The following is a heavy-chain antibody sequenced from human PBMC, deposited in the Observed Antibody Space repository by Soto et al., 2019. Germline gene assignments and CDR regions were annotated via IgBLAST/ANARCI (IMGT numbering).Heavy chain of an antibody. J-gene: IGHJ4*02. CDR2: FDPEDGET. D-gene: IGHD1-26*01. Sequence: ASVKVSCKVSGYTLTELSMHWVRQAPGKGLEWMGGFDPEDGETIYAQKFQGRVTMTEDTSTDTAYMELSSLRSEDTAVYYCATARTTRRKFDYWGQGTLVTVSS. CDR1: GYTLTELS. V-gene: IGHV1-24*01. CDR3: ATARTTRRKFDY.